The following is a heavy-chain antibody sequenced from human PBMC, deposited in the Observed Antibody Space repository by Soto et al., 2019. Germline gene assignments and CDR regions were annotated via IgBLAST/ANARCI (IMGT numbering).Heavy chain of an antibody. V-gene: IGHV3-33*08. J-gene: IGHJ4*02. CDR3: AREKDSTMGPSFDS. CDR2: IWSDGSNK. D-gene: IGHD5-18*01. CDR1: GFTFSSYG. Sequence: QVQMVESGGGVVQPGKSLRLSCAASGFTFSSYGMHWVRKAPGKGLEWVAVIWSDGSNKDYADSVKGRFTISRDNSKNTLYLQINSLRAEDTAVYYCAREKDSTMGPSFDSWGQGTLVTVSS.